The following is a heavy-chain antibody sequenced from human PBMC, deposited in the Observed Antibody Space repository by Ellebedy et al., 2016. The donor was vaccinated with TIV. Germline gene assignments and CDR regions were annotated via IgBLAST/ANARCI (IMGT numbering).Heavy chain of an antibody. CDR3: ARGNVVVPSYYFDY. Sequence: SETLSLTCAVYGGSFSGYYWSWIRQPPGKGLEWIGYIYYSGSTYYNPSLKSRVTISVDTSKNQFSLKLSSVTAADTAVYYCARGNVVVPSYYFDYWGQGTLVTVSS. V-gene: IGHV4-34*01. D-gene: IGHD2-2*01. CDR1: GGSFSGYY. J-gene: IGHJ4*02. CDR2: IYYSGST.